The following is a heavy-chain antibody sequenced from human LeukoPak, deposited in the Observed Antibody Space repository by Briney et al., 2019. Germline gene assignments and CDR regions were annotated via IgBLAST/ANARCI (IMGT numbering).Heavy chain of an antibody. D-gene: IGHD2-2*01. J-gene: IGHJ4*02. V-gene: IGHV1-8*01. CDR3: ARGGVVVPAAINFDY. CDR2: MNPNSGST. Sequence: GASVKVSCKASGYTFTSYDINWVRQATGQGLEWMGWMNPNSGSTGYAQKFQGRVTITRNTSISTAYMELSSLGSEDTAVYYCARGGVVVPAAINFDYWGQGTLVTVSS. CDR1: GYTFTSYD.